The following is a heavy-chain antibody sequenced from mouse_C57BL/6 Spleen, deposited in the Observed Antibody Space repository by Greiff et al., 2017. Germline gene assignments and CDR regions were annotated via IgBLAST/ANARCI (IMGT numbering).Heavy chain of an antibody. Sequence: VQLQQSGAELVRPGTSVKVSCKASGYAFTNSLIEWVKPRPGQGLEWIGVINPGSGGTNYNEKFKGKATLTADKSSSTAYMQLSSLTSEDSAVYFVATLIYYGNYYAMDYWGQGTSVTVSA. J-gene: IGHJ4*01. CDR1: GYAFTNSL. CDR3: ATLIYYGNYYAMDY. V-gene: IGHV1-54*01. D-gene: IGHD2-1*01. CDR2: INPGSGGT.